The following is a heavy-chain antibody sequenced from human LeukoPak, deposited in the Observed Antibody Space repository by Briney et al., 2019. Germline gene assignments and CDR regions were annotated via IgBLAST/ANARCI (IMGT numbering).Heavy chain of an antibody. D-gene: IGHD3-22*01. CDR3: ARDITKTSYSASSGSLDAFDI. J-gene: IGHJ3*02. V-gene: IGHV1-18*01. Sequence: SVQVSCKASRYTLTSYGIICVPHAPGQRLEWMGWLTAYNRNTDYAQKLQSRVTMTTDTSTSTAYMELRSLRSDDTAVYYCARDITKTSYSASSGSLDAFDIWAQGTMLTVPS. CDR1: RYTLTSYG. CDR2: LTAYNRNT.